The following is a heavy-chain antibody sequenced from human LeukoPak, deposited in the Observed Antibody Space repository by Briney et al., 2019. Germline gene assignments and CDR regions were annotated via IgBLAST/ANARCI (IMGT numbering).Heavy chain of an antibody. CDR2: IRYDGSNK. V-gene: IGHV3-30*02. CDR1: GFTFSSYG. D-gene: IGHD3-22*01. CDR3: AKDDVGPPTYYYDSSGYYSLGY. J-gene: IGHJ4*02. Sequence: QAGGSLRVSCAASGFTFSSYGMHWVRQAPGKGLGGVAFIRYDGSNKYYADSVKGRFTISRDNSKTTLYLQMNSLRAEDTAVYYCAKDDVGPPTYYYDSSGYYSLGYWGQGTLVTVSS.